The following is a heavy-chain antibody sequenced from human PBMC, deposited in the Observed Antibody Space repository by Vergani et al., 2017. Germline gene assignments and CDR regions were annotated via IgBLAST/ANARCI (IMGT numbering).Heavy chain of an antibody. Sequence: QVQLQQWGAGLLKPSETLSLTCAVYGGSFSGYYWSWIRQPPGKGLEWIGEINHSGSTNYNPSLKSRVTISVDTSKNQFSLKLSSVTAADTAVYYCARVGIVATIRAPWYFDYWGQGTLVTVSS. J-gene: IGHJ4*02. V-gene: IGHV4-34*01. CDR3: ARVGIVATIRAPWYFDY. D-gene: IGHD5-12*01. CDR2: INHSGST. CDR1: GGSFSGYY.